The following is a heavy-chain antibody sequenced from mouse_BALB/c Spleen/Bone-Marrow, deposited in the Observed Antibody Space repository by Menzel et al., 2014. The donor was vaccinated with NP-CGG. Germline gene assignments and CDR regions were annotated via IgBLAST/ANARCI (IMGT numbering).Heavy chain of an antibody. V-gene: IGHV14-3*02. CDR1: GFNIKDTY. CDR3: ASYVYGYYFDY. D-gene: IGHD2-2*01. CDR2: IDPANGNT. Sequence: EVQLQQSGAELVKPGASVKLPCTASGFNIKDTYMHWVKQRPEQGLEWIGRIDPANGNTKYDPKFQGKATITADTSSNTAYLQLSSLTSEDTAVYYCASYVYGYYFDYWGQGTTLTVSS. J-gene: IGHJ2*01.